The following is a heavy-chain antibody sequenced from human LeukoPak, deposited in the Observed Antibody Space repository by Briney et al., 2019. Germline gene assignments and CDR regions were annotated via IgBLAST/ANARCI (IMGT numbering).Heavy chain of an antibody. CDR1: GFTFSSYS. J-gene: IGHJ6*03. Sequence: GGSLRLSCAASGFTFSSYSMNWVRQAPGKGLEWVSYITGGSYTIYYAQSVRGRFTISRDNAKNSLYLQMNSLRVEDTAVYYCARDLDYPYYYYYYMDVWGKGTTVTASS. CDR3: ARDLDYPYYYYYYMDV. D-gene: IGHD4-11*01. CDR2: ITGGSYTI. V-gene: IGHV3-48*01.